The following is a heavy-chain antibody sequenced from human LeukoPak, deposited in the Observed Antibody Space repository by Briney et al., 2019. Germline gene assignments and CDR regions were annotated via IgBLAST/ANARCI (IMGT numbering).Heavy chain of an antibody. V-gene: IGHV1-18*01. D-gene: IGHD2-2*01. J-gene: IGHJ4*02. CDR2: ISAYNGNT. Sequence: GASVKLSCKASGYTFTSCGISWVRQAPGQGLEWRGWISAYNGNTNYAQKLQGRVTMTTDTSTSTAYMELRSLRSDDTAVYYCARGMYCSSTSCFSFDYWGQGTLVTVSS. CDR3: ARGMYCSSTSCFSFDY. CDR1: GYTFTSCG.